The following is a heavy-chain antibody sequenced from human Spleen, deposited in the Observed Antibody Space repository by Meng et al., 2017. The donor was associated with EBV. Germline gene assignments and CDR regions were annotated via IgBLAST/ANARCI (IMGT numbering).Heavy chain of an antibody. CDR1: GFTVSTIY. CDR3: ARRDTLDY. Sequence: EVQLVESGGGLMQRGGSLRLSCAASGFTVSTIYMNWVRQAPGKGLEWVSVIHGGGTTYYAESVKGRFTISRDNSKNTLYLQMDSLRVEDTAVYYCARRDTLDYWGLGTLVTVGS. CDR2: IHGGGTT. D-gene: IGHD5-18*01. V-gene: IGHV3-53*01. J-gene: IGHJ4*02.